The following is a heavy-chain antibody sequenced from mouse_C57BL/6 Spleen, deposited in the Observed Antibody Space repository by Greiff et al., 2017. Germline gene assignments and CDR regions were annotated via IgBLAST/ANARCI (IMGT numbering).Heavy chain of an antibody. J-gene: IGHJ2*01. V-gene: IGHV1-69*01. CDR1: GYTFTSYW. D-gene: IGHD2-10*01. Sequence: QVQLQQSGAELVMPGASVKLSCKASGYTFTSYWMHWVKQRPGQGLEWIGEIDPSDSYTNYNQKFKGKSTLTVDKSSSTAYMQLSSLTSEDSAVYYCARTALLPFDYWGQGTTLTVSS. CDR3: ARTALLPFDY. CDR2: IDPSDSYT.